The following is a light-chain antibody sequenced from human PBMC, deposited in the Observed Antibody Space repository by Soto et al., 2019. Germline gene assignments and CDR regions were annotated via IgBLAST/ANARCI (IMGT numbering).Light chain of an antibody. CDR1: QAITNN. Sequence: IHLTHSPSSLSSSVVDRVTITLRASQAITNNLAWYQQKPGNHNRILIYEESTLHSGVPSRFSGRKVGTQFILTIDSLQPEDFATYYCQQVKSYPRTFGGGTKVDIK. CDR2: EES. CDR3: QQVKSYPRT. J-gene: IGKJ4*01. V-gene: IGKV1-9*01.